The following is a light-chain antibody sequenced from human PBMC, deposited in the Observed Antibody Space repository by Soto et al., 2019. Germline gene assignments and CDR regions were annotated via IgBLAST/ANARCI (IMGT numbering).Light chain of an antibody. CDR3: QQRRYWPVT. CDR2: DAS. J-gene: IGKJ1*01. V-gene: IGKV3-11*01. CDR1: QSVSSY. Sequence: EIVLTQSPAILSMSPGERATLSCRASQSVSSYFAWYQQKPGQAPRLLIYDASNRATGVPARFSGSVSGTAFTLTISSLEPEDFAVYYCQQRRYWPVTFGQGTKVEIK.